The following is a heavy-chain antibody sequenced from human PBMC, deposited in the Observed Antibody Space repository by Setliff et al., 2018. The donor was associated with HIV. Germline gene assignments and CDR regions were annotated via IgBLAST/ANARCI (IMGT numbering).Heavy chain of an antibody. CDR3: AREGDGIDF. CDR1: GDSITSTTYY. Sequence: PSETLSLTCTVSGDSITSTTYYWGWIRQPPGEGLEWIGTIHYTGNTYHNPSLKSRVTISVEASKNQISLKLTAVTAADSAVYYCAREGDGIDFWGQGTLVTVSS. D-gene: IGHD2-21*02. CDR2: IHYTGNT. V-gene: IGHV4-39*02. J-gene: IGHJ4*02.